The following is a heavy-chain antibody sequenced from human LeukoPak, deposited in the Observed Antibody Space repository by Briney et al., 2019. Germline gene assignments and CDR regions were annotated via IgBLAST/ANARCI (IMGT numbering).Heavy chain of an antibody. V-gene: IGHV3-23*01. CDR2: ITGSGGGT. CDR1: GFTFINYA. J-gene: IGHJ3*01. CDR3: AKGDLSAAAPRAFDF. Sequence: PGGSLRLSCAASGFTFINYAMSWVRQAPGKGLEWVSAITGSGGGTYYADSVKGRFTISRDNSKNTLYLQMNSLRAEDTAIYYCAKGDLSAAAPRAFDFWGQGTMVTVSS. D-gene: IGHD6-13*01.